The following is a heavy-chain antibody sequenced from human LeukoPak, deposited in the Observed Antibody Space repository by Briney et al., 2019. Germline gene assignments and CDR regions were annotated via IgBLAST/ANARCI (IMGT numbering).Heavy chain of an antibody. J-gene: IGHJ2*01. CDR1: GFSFSTHD. CDR2: ISRSGDGT. Sequence: GGSLRLSCAASGFSFSTHDMCWVRQAPGEGLEWVSAISRSGDGTTYADSVKGRFTISRDNSKNTLFLQMNSLRAEDTAIYYCARAVGLWYFDLWGRGSLVTVSS. V-gene: IGHV3-23*01. D-gene: IGHD5/OR15-5a*01. CDR3: ARAVGLWYFDL.